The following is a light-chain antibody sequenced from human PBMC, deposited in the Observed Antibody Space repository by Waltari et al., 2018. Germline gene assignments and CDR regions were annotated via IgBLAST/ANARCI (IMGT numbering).Light chain of an antibody. CDR2: GAS. CDR3: QQYGSSPWT. J-gene: IGKJ1*01. CDR1: QSVSSSY. V-gene: IGKV3-20*01. Sequence: EIVLTQSPGTLSLSPGARATLSCRASQSVSSSYLAWYQQKPGQAPRVLIHGASNRATGIPDRFSSSGSGTDFTLTISRLEPEDFAVYYCQQYGSSPWTFGQGTKVEIK.